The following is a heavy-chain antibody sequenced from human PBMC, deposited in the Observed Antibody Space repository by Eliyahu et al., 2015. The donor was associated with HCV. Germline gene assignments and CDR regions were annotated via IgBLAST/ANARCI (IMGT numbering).Heavy chain of an antibody. Sequence: QVQLVESGGGVVQPGRSLRLSCAASGFNFSSCGMHWVRQAPGKGLEWVAVISYDGSNKYYADSVKGRFTISRDNSKNTLYLQMNSLRAEDTAVYYCAKRYNSGSPFDYWGQGTLVTVSS. CDR2: ISYDGSNK. CDR1: GFNFSSCG. V-gene: IGHV3-30*18. CDR3: AKRYNSGSPFDY. D-gene: IGHD1-26*01. J-gene: IGHJ4*02.